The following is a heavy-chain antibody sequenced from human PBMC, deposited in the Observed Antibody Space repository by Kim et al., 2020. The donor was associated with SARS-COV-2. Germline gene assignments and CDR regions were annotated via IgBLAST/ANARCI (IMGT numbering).Heavy chain of an antibody. CDR3: AYYYYGMDV. J-gene: IGHJ6*02. Sequence: ANYAQKFQGRVTITADKSTSTAYMELSSLRSEDTAVYYCAYYYYGMDVWGQGTTVTVSS. CDR2: A. V-gene: IGHV1-69*02.